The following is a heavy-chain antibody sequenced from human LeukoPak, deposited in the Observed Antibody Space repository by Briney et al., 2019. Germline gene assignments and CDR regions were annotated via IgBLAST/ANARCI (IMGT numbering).Heavy chain of an antibody. Sequence: ASVKVSCKASGYTFTSYDINWVRQATGQGLEWMGWMNPNSGNTGYAQKFQGRVTITRNTSISTAYMELSSLRSEDTAVYYCARGLDGDSFYYYYYMDVWGKGTTVTVSS. CDR3: ARGLDGDSFYYYYYMDV. CDR1: GYTFTSYD. J-gene: IGHJ6*03. V-gene: IGHV1-8*03. D-gene: IGHD4-17*01. CDR2: MNPNSGNT.